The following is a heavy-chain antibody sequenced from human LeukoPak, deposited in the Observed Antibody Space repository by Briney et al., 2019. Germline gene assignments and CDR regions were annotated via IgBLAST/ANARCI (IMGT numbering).Heavy chain of an antibody. J-gene: IGHJ4*02. CDR2: IYHSGST. CDR1: GGAISSGGYS. CDR3: ARASGYYSGADY. V-gene: IGHV4-30-2*01. D-gene: IGHD3-22*01. Sequence: SETLSLTCAVSGGAISSGGYSWSWIRQPPGKGLEWIGYIYHSGSTYYNPSLKSRVTISVDRSKTQFSLKLSSVTAADTAVYYCARASGYYSGADYWGQGTLVTVSS.